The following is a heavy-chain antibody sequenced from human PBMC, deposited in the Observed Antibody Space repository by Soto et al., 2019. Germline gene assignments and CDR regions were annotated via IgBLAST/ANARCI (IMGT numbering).Heavy chain of an antibody. J-gene: IGHJ4*02. CDR1: GYTFTSYD. Sequence: QVPLVQSGAEVKKPGASVKVSCKASGYTFTSYDINWVRQATGQGLEWMGWMNPNSGNTGYAQKFQGRVTMTRNTSISTAYMELSSLRSEDTAVYYCATTIFGVVTDMEYYFDYWGQGTLVTVSS. CDR2: MNPNSGNT. D-gene: IGHD3-3*01. V-gene: IGHV1-8*01. CDR3: ATTIFGVVTDMEYYFDY.